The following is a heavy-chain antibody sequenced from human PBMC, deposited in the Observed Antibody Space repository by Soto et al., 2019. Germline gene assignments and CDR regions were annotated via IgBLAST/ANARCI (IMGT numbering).Heavy chain of an antibody. CDR3: ARASCLEPALAI. D-gene: IGHD3-3*01. Sequence: QVQLVQSGAEVKRPGASVKVSCKASGYTFTSYDFNWVRQAPGQGLEWMGWVNATSGNTDYAQKFQGRVTMTRNTSIRTAYMELSSVISEDTAVYYCARASCLEPALAIWGQGTMVTVSS. J-gene: IGHJ3*02. CDR1: GYTFTSYD. V-gene: IGHV1-8*01. CDR2: VNATSGNT.